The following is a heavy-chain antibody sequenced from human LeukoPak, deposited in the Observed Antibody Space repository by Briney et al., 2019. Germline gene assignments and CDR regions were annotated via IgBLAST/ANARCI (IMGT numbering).Heavy chain of an antibody. CDR1: GFTFSSYA. D-gene: IGHD3-16*01. Sequence: PGRSLRLSCAASGFTFSSYAMHWVRQAPGKGLEWVAVISYDGSNKYYADSVKGRFTISRDNSKNTLYLQMNSLRAEDTAVYYWARDSRRGWADYFDYWGQGTLVTVSS. CDR3: ARDSRRGWADYFDY. CDR2: ISYDGSNK. J-gene: IGHJ4*02. V-gene: IGHV3-30*04.